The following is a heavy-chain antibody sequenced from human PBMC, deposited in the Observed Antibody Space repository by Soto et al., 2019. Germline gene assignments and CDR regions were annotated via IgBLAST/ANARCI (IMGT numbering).Heavy chain of an antibody. D-gene: IGHD2-21*01. Sequence: QVQVVQSGAEVKKPESSVKVSCKPSGGTFNTYTVNWVRLAPGHGLEWMGRFIPILDMANYAQKFQDRVKITADRSTFPAYMELNSLTSDDSAVYYCAITYCRDNSCPRDFDFWGAGTRVTVSS. CDR1: GGTFNTYT. J-gene: IGHJ4*02. CDR2: FIPILDMA. CDR3: AITYCRDNSCPRDFDF. V-gene: IGHV1-69*02.